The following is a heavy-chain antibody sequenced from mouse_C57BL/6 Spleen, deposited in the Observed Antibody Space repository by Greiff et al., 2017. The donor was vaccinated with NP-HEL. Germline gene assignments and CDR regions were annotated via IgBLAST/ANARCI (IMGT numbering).Heavy chain of an antibody. CDR1: GYTFTEYT. CDR2: FYPGSGSI. Sequence: QVQLQQSGAELVKPGASVKLSCKASGYTFTEYTIHWVKQRSGQGLEWIGWFYPGSGSIKYNEKFKDKATLTADKSSSTVYMELSRLTSEDSAVYFCARHERDGNYTFYWYFDVWGTGTTVTVSS. V-gene: IGHV1-62-2*01. J-gene: IGHJ1*03. D-gene: IGHD2-1*01. CDR3: ARHERDGNYTFYWYFDV.